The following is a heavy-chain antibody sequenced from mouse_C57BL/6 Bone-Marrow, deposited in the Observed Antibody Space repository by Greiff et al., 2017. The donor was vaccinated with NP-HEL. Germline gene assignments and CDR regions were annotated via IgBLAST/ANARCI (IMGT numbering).Heavy chain of an antibody. D-gene: IGHD2-3*01. J-gene: IGHJ2*01. Sequence: QVQLQQSGAELVRPGTSVKMSCKASGYTFTNYWIGWAKQRPGHGLEWIGDIYPGGGYTNYKEKFKGKATLTADKSSSTAYMQFSSLTSEDSAIYYCARSGDGYPYYFDYWGQGTTLTVSS. CDR3: ARSGDGYPYYFDY. CDR1: GYTFTNYW. V-gene: IGHV1-63*01. CDR2: IYPGGGYT.